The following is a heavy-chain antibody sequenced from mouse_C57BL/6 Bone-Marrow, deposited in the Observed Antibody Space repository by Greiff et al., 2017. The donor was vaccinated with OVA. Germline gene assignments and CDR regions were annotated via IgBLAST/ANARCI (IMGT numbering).Heavy chain of an antibody. CDR1: GYSFTSYY. CDR2: IYPGSGNT. D-gene: IGHD2-2*01. J-gene: IGHJ3*01. Sequence: VQLQQSGPELVKPGASVKISCKASGYSFTSYYIHWVKQRPGQGLEWIGWIYPGSGNTKYNEKFKGKATLTADTSSSTAYMQLSSLTSEDSAVYDCTRGIGYYWGQGTLVTVSA. V-gene: IGHV1-66*01. CDR3: TRGIGYY.